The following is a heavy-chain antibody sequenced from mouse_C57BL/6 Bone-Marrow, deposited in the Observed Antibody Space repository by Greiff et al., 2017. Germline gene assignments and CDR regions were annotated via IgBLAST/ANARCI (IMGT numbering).Heavy chain of an antibody. CDR2: IRSKSNNYAT. CDR1: GFSFNTYA. D-gene: IGHD1-1*01. Sequence: EVMLVESGGGLVQPKGSLKLSCAASGFSFNTYAMNWVRQAPGKGLEWVARIRSKSNNYATYYADSVKDRFTISRDDSESMLYLQMNNLKTEDTAMYYCNYYGRYYFDYWGQGTTLTVSS. J-gene: IGHJ2*01. CDR3: NYYGRYYFDY. V-gene: IGHV10-1*01.